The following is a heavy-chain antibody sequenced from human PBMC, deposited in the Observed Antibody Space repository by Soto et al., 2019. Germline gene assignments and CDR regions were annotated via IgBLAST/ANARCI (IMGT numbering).Heavy chain of an antibody. CDR1: GFTFSSYE. J-gene: IGHJ4*02. D-gene: IGHD5-12*01. Sequence: PGGSLRLSCAASGFTFSSYEMNWVRQAPGKGLAWVSYISSSGSTIYYADSVKGRFTISRDNAKNSLYLQMNSLRAEDTAVYYCASRSVYSGYDTYWGQGTLVTVCS. CDR3: ASRSVYSGYDTY. V-gene: IGHV3-48*03. CDR2: ISSSGSTI.